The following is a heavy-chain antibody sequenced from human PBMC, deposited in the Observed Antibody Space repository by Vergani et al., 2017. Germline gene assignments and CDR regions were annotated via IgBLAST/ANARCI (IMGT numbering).Heavy chain of an antibody. CDR3: GMYCSSPTCGTHPRVQNYGMDV. J-gene: IGHJ6*02. D-gene: IGHD2-2*01. V-gene: IGHV3-20*04. CDR2: IIWNGGGT. CDR1: GFTFSACP. Sequence: EVQLLQSGGGVIQPGGSVRLSCAASGFTFSACPMTWVRQAPGKGLEWVSGIIWNGGGTGYADSVKGRFTISRDNAKNSLYSQMNSLRAEDTALYYCGMYCSSPTCGTHPRVQNYGMDVWGQGTTVTVS.